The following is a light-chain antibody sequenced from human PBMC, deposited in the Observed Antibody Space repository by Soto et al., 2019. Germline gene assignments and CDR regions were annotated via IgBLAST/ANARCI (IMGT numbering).Light chain of an antibody. Sequence: QSVLTQPASVSGSPGQSITISCTGTSSDIGGYNYVSWYQQHPGKAPKLMIYEVSNRPSGVSNRLSGSKSGNTASLTISGLLAEDEADYYCSSYTSSSTLDYVFGTGTKVTVL. V-gene: IGLV2-14*01. CDR2: EVS. CDR1: SSDIGGYNY. J-gene: IGLJ1*01. CDR3: SSYTSSSTLDYV.